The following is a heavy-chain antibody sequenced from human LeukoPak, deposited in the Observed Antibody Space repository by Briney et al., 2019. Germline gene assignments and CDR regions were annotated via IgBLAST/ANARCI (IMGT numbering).Heavy chain of an antibody. J-gene: IGHJ4*02. D-gene: IGHD1-26*01. V-gene: IGHV4-39*07. CDR1: GDSISRSTYY. Sequence: SETLSLTCTVSGDSISRSTYYWGWIRQPPGKGLQWIGSIFHTGSAHYNPSLMSRVTLSMETSKNQFSLRLSSVIAADTAVYYCARSKRGSYSLFDYWGQGTLVTVSS. CDR2: IFHTGSA. CDR3: ARSKRGSYSLFDY.